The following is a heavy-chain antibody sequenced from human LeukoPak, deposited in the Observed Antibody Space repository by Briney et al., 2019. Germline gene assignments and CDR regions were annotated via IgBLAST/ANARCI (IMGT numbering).Heavy chain of an antibody. J-gene: IGHJ5*02. CDR3: ARGVPFDP. D-gene: IGHD4/OR15-4a*01. V-gene: IGHV4-59*01. CDR1: GGSITHYY. CDR2: IYYSATT. Sequence: SETLSLTCTVSGGSITHYYWSWIRQPPGKGLEWIGYIYYSATTNYNPSLKNRVTISIDASKNQFSLNLTSLTAADTAVYYCARGVPFDPWGQGTQVTVSS.